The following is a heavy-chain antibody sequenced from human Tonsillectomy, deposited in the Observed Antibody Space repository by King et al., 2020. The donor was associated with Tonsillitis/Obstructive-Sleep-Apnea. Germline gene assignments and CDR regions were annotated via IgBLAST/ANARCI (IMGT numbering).Heavy chain of an antibody. CDR2: INPSGGST. J-gene: IGHJ2*01. D-gene: IGHD3-22*01. CDR3: ARAALGNYYDSRGSYFDL. CDR1: GYTFNSYY. V-gene: IGHV1-46*02. Sequence: QLVQSGAEVKKPGASVKVSCKASGYTFNSYYMHWVRQAPGQGLEWMRIINPSGGSTSYAQKFRGRVTMTRDTSTSTVYMELSSLRSEDTAVYYCARAALGNYYDSRGSYFDLWGRGTLVTVSS.